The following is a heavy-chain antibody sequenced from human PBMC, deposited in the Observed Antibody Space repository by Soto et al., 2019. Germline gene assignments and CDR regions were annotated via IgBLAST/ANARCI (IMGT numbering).Heavy chain of an antibody. CDR2: VYPADSDT. CDR3: ARPDSTGYYDY. V-gene: IGHV5-51*01. Sequence: GESLKISCKGSGYSFTNYWIAWVRQMPGKGLEWMAIVYPADSDTRYSPSFQGQVTISADKSISTAYLQWSSLQASDSAIYYCARPDSTGYYDYWRQGTPVTVSS. CDR1: GYSFTNYW. J-gene: IGHJ4*02. D-gene: IGHD6-19*01.